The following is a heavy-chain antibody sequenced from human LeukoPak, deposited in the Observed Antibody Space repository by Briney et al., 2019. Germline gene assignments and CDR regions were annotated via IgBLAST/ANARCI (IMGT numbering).Heavy chain of an antibody. D-gene: IGHD3-22*01. V-gene: IGHV3-64D*06. CDR3: VKEFYHDSSGYPRLDC. Sequence: PGGSLRLSCSASGFTFNNYVMHWVRQAPGKGLEYVSAISSDGDSTYYADSVRGRITVSRDNSQSTLYLQMSSLRTEDTAVYYCVKEFYHDSSGYPRLDCWGQGTLVIVSS. CDR2: ISSDGDST. J-gene: IGHJ4*02. CDR1: GFTFNNYV.